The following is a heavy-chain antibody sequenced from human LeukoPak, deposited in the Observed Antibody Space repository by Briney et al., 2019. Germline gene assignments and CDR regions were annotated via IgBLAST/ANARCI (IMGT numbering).Heavy chain of an antibody. J-gene: IGHJ4*02. Sequence: PGGSLRLSCAASGFTFSSYWMSWVRQAPGKGLEWMANIKQDGSEKYYVDSVKGRFTISRDNAKNSLYLQMDSLRPEDTAVYYCATWGDTSRFDYWGQGTLVTVSS. CDR3: ATWGDTSRFDY. V-gene: IGHV3-7*01. D-gene: IGHD1-26*01. CDR1: GFTFSSYW. CDR2: IKQDGSEK.